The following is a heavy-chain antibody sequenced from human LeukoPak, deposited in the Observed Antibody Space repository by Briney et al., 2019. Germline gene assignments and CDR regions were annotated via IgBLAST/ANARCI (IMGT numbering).Heavy chain of an antibody. Sequence: ASVKVSCKASGYTFTGYYMHWVRQAPGQGLEWMGWINPNSGGTNYAQKFQGRVTMTRDTSISTAYMELSRLRSDDTAVYYCARGGRGSSSWYLFDYWGQGTLVTVSS. J-gene: IGHJ4*02. CDR3: ARGGRGSSSWYLFDY. CDR2: INPNSGGT. D-gene: IGHD6-13*01. V-gene: IGHV1-2*02. CDR1: GYTFTGYY.